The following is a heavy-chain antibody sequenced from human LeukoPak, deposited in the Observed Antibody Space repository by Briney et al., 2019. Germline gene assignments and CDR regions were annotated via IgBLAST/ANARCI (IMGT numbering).Heavy chain of an antibody. D-gene: IGHD3-10*01. J-gene: IGHJ4*02. Sequence: GGSLRLSCAAPGFTFSSYTMNWVRQAPGKGLEWLSYISSGGSTIYYADSVKGRFTLSRDNAKNSLFLQMNSLITEDTAVCYCARSWYYGSGTTLDYWGQGTLVTVSS. CDR3: ARSWYYGSGTTLDY. V-gene: IGHV3-48*04. CDR2: ISSGGSTI. CDR1: GFTFSSYT.